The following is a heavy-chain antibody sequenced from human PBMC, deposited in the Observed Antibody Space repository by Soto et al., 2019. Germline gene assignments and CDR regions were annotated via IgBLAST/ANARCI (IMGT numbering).Heavy chain of an antibody. Sequence: LGESLKISCKGSGYSFTSYWIGWVRQMPGKGLEWMGIIYPGDSDTRYSPSFQGQVTISADKSISTAYLQWSSLKASDTAMYYCARSPPDRDTIFGSGKETQLDPWGQGTLVTVSS. CDR2: IYPGDSDT. J-gene: IGHJ5*02. CDR1: GYSFTSYW. D-gene: IGHD3-3*01. V-gene: IGHV5-51*01. CDR3: ARSPPDRDTIFGSGKETQLDP.